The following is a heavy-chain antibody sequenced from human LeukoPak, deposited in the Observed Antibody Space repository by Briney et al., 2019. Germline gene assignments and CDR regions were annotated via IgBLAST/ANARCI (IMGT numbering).Heavy chain of an antibody. CDR1: GFTFSSYE. V-gene: IGHV3-48*03. CDR2: ISSSGSTI. CDR3: ARGLRYFAWLFPGAY. D-gene: IGHD3-9*01. Sequence: PEGSLILSCAASGFTFSSYEMNWVRQAPRKGLDWVSYISSSGSTIYYADSVKVRFTISRDNAKNSLYLQMNSLRAEDTAVYYCARGLRYFAWLFPGAYWGQRPLATVPS. J-gene: IGHJ4*02.